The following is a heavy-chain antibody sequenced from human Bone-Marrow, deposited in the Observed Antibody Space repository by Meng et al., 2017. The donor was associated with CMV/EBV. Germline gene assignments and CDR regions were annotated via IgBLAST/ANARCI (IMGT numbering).Heavy chain of an antibody. V-gene: IGHV3-30-3*01. J-gene: IGHJ5*02. CDR3: ARDPESGSHSAWFDP. Sequence: SGFTFSSYAMQWVRQAPGKGLEWVAVISYDGSNKYYADSVKGRFTISRDNSKNTLYLQMNSLRAEDTAVYYCARDPESGSHSAWFDPWGQGTLVTVSS. CDR2: ISYDGSNK. CDR1: GFTFSSYA. D-gene: IGHD1-26*01.